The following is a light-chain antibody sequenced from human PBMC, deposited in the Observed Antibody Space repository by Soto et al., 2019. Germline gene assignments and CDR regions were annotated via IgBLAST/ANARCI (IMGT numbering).Light chain of an antibody. Sequence: DIQMTQSPSSLSASVGDRATITCRASQGISNYLAWYQQQPGKVPKLLIYGASTLQSGVPSRFSGSGSGTDFTLTISSLQPEDVATYFCQKYDSAPWTFGQGTKVEIK. CDR2: GAS. CDR1: QGISNY. CDR3: QKYDSAPWT. J-gene: IGKJ1*01. V-gene: IGKV1-27*01.